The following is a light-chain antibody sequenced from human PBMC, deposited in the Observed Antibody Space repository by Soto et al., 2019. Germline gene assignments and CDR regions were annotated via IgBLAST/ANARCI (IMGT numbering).Light chain of an antibody. V-gene: IGLV8-61*01. CDR2: SGD. Sequence: QAVVTHAASLSVSPGGTVTLTCGLTSGSVSSRYYPSWYRQDPGQTPRTLIYSGDIRSSGVPDRFSGSILGSKADLAITGAEADDESVYYCVLYMKGDIRVFGGGTTLTVL. CDR3: VLYMKGDIRV. CDR1: SGSVSSRYY. J-gene: IGLJ2*01.